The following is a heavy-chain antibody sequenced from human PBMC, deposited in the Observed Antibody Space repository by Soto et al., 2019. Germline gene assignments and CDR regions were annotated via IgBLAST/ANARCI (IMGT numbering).Heavy chain of an antibody. CDR1: GFTSSDAC. D-gene: IGHD5-18*01. J-gene: IGHJ6*02. Sequence: XVCLRLSCAACGFTSSDACMRWVRQAPGKGLEWVGRIKSNSDGATTDYAAPVKGRFTISRDDSTTMLYLQMSSLKTEDTAVYYCATVDRAMVPVSSYSYYYSMDVCGQRTTVTVSS. CDR2: IKSNSDGATT. V-gene: IGHV3-15*01. CDR3: ATVDRAMVPVSSYSYYYSMDV.